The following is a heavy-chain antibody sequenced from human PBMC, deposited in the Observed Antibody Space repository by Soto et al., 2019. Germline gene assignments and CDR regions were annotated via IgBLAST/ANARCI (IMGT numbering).Heavy chain of an antibody. Sequence: PSETLPLTCTVSGGSISSSIYYWGWIRQPPGKGLEWIGSIYYSGSTYYNPSLKSRVTISVDTSKNQFSLKLSSVTAADTAVYYCARRESIVVVVARPELGHAFDIWGQGTMVTVS. CDR1: GGSISSSIYY. CDR2: IYYSGST. D-gene: IGHD2-15*01. V-gene: IGHV4-39*01. J-gene: IGHJ3*02. CDR3: ARRESIVVVVARPELGHAFDI.